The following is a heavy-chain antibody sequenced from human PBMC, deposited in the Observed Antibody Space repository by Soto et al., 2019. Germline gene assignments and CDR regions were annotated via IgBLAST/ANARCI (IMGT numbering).Heavy chain of an antibody. CDR2: ISAYNGDT. D-gene: IGHD2-8*01. J-gene: IGHJ5*02. CDR1: GYTFTNYG. V-gene: IGHV1-18*01. Sequence: QVQLVQSGAEVKKPGASVKVSCKASGYTFTNYGVSWVRQAPGQGLEWMGWISAYNGDTNYAQKLQGRVTMTTDTSTSTAYMDLRSLRSDDTAVYYWARGGTFCTNGVCPLNWFDPWGQGTLVTVSS. CDR3: ARGGTFCTNGVCPLNWFDP.